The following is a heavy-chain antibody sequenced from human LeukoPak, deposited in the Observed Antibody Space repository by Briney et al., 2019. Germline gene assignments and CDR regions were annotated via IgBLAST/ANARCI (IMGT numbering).Heavy chain of an antibody. D-gene: IGHD5-18*01. CDR3: ASRPYFTAMVNIDY. Sequence: PSETLSLTCTVSGYSISSGYYWGWIRQPPGKGLEWIGSIYHSGYTYYNPSLKSRVTISVDTSKNQFSLKLSSVTAADTAVYYCASRPYFTAMVNIDYWGQGTLVTVSS. CDR2: IYHSGYT. V-gene: IGHV4-38-2*02. CDR1: GYSISSGYY. J-gene: IGHJ4*02.